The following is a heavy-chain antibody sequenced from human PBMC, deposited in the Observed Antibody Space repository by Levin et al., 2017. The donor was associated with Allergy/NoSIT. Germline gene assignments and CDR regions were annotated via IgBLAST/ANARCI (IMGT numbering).Heavy chain of an antibody. V-gene: IGHV3-23*01. CDR1: GFTFSSYA. Sequence: PGESLKISCAASGFTFSSYAMSWVRQAPGKGLEWVSAISGSGGSTYYADSVKGRFTISRDNSKNTLYLQMNSLRAEDTAVYYCAKAVGEQSDYWGQGTLVTVSS. CDR3: AKAVGEQSDY. CDR2: ISGSGGST. J-gene: IGHJ4*02. D-gene: IGHD1-26*01.